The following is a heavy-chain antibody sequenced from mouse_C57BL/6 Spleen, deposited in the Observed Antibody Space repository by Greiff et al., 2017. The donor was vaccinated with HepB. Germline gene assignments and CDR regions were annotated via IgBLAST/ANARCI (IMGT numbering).Heavy chain of an antibody. D-gene: IGHD4-1*01. CDR3: ARDGGLGGYFDY. J-gene: IGHJ2*01. CDR2: ISYDGSN. V-gene: IGHV3-6*01. CDR1: GYSITSGYY. Sequence: VQLKESGPGLVKPSQSLSLTCSVTGYSITSGYYWNWIRQFPGNKLEWMGYISYDGSNNYNPSLKNRISITRDTSKNQFFLKLNSVTTEDTATYYCARDGGLGGYFDYWGQGTTLTVSS.